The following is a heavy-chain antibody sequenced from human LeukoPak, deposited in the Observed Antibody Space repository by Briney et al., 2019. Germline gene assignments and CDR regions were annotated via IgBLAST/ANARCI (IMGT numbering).Heavy chain of an antibody. J-gene: IGHJ4*02. CDR1: GFTFSSYW. CDR3: ATSALRYSSCYDY. D-gene: IGHD6-19*01. V-gene: IGHV3-74*01. CDR2: INSDGSST. Sequence: GGSLRLSRAASGFTFSSYWMYWVRQAPGKGLVWVSRINSDGSSTSYADSVKGRFTISRDNAKNSLYLQMNYLRAEDTAMYYCATSALRYSSCYDYWGQGTPVTVSS.